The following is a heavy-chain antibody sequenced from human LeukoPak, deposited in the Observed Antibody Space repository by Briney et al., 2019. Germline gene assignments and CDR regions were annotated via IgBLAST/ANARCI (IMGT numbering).Heavy chain of an antibody. J-gene: IGHJ3*02. Sequence: ASVKVSCKASGYTFTSYGISWVRQAPGQGLEWMGWISAYNGNTNYAQKLQGRVTMTTDTSTSTAYMELRSLRSDDTAVYYCARVRSYYYDSSGYFFSSRLSLNAFDIWGQGTMVTVSS. D-gene: IGHD3-22*01. CDR3: ARVRSYYYDSSGYFFSSRLSLNAFDI. CDR2: ISAYNGNT. V-gene: IGHV1-18*01. CDR1: GYTFTSYG.